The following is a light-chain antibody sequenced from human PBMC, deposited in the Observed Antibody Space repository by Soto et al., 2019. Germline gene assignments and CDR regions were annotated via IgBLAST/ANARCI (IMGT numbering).Light chain of an antibody. J-gene: IGLJ1*01. CDR3: CSYAGSSTYV. Sequence: QSVLTQPASVSGSPGQSITISCTGTSGDVASYNLVSWYQQHPGKAPKLMIYEVSKRPSGVSNRFSGSKSGNTASLTISGLQAEDEADYYCCSYAGSSTYVFGTGTKVTVL. CDR1: SGDVASYNL. CDR2: EVS. V-gene: IGLV2-23*02.